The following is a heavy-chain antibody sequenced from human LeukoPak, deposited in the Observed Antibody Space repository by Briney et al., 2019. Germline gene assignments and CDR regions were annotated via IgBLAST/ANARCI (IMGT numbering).Heavy chain of an antibody. CDR1: GFTFSDYY. Sequence: PGGSLRLSCAASGFTFSDYYMSWIRQAPGKGLEWVSYISSSGSPIYYADSVKGRFTISRDNAKNSLYLQMNSLRAEDTAVYYCARVGQQLPYYYYYMDVWGKGTTVTISS. J-gene: IGHJ6*03. CDR3: ARVGQQLPYYYYYMDV. CDR2: ISSSGSPI. D-gene: IGHD6-13*01. V-gene: IGHV3-11*01.